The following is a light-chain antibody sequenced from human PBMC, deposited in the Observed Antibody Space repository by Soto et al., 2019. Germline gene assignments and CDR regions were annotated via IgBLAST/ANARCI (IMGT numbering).Light chain of an antibody. CDR3: QQYAGWPRT. CDR1: QSIGTN. Sequence: ETVMTQSPATLSVSPGDRVTLSCRASQSIGTNLLWLQQSPGQPPRLLISGASDRVAGVPDRFSGSGSGTDFTLTISGXQSEDCAVYYCQQYAGWPRTFGQGTKVDIK. CDR2: GAS. V-gene: IGKV3-15*01. J-gene: IGKJ2*01.